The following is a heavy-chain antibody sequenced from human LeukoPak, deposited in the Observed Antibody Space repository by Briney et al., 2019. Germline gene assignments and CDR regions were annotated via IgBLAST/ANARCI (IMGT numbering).Heavy chain of an antibody. V-gene: IGHV3-30*04. CDR3: ARPHDY. J-gene: IGHJ4*02. Sequence: GGSLRLSCAALGFTFSSYPMHWVGQAPGKGLEWVEVISYDGSNKYYADSVKGRFTISRDNSKNTLYLQMNSLRAEDTAVYYCARPHDYWGQGTLVTVSS. CDR1: GFTFSSYP. CDR2: ISYDGSNK.